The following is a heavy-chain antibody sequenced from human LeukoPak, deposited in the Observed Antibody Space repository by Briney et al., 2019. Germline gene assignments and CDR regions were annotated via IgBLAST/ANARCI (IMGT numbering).Heavy chain of an antibody. J-gene: IGHJ6*02. CDR3: ARRATVTTKGKIEYYGMDV. Sequence: SSETLSLTCTVSGGSISSYYWSWIRQPPGKGLEWIGYIYYSGSTNYNPSLKSRVTISVDTSKNQFSLKLSSVTAADTAAYYCARRATVTTKGKIEYYGMDVWGQGTTVTVSS. D-gene: IGHD4-17*01. V-gene: IGHV4-59*08. CDR2: IYYSGST. CDR1: GGSISSYY.